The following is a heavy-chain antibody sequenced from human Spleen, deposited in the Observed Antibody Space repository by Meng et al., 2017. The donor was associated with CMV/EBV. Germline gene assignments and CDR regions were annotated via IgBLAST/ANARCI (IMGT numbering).Heavy chain of an antibody. V-gene: IGHV3-23*01. CDR3: AKDAGGSYYVPYYFDC. CDR1: GFTFSNYA. D-gene: IGHD1-26*01. J-gene: IGHJ4*02. Sequence: GFTFSNYAMGWVRQAPGKGLEWVSTISGSGGSKYYADSVKGRFTISRDNSKHTLYLQMNSLRAEDTATYYCAKDAGGSYYVPYYFDCWGQGTLVTVSS. CDR2: ISGSGGSK.